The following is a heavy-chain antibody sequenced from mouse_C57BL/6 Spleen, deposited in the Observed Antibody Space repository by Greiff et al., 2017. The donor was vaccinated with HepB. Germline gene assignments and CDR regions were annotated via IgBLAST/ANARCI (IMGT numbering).Heavy chain of an antibody. D-gene: IGHD2-3*01. CDR2: INYDGSST. Sequence: EVKVVESEGGLVQPGSSMKLSCTASGFTFSDYYMAWVRQVPEKGLEWVANINYDGSSTYYLDSLKSRFIISRDNAKNILYLQMSSLKSEDTATYYCARDGYYGYAMDYWGQGTSVTVSS. CDR3: ARDGYYGYAMDY. CDR1: GFTFSDYY. V-gene: IGHV5-16*01. J-gene: IGHJ4*01.